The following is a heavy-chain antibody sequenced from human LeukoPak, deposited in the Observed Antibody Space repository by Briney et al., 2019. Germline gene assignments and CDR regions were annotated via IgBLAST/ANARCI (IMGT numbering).Heavy chain of an antibody. CDR3: ARTGNYDSARGLDY. Sequence: GASVKVSCKASGYTFTSYDINWVRQATGQGLEWMGWMNPNSGNTGYAQKFQGRVTMTRDTSTSTVYMELSSLRSEDTAVYYCARTGNYDSARGLDYWGQGTLVTVSS. J-gene: IGHJ4*02. D-gene: IGHD3-22*01. V-gene: IGHV1-8*01. CDR2: MNPNSGNT. CDR1: GYTFTSYD.